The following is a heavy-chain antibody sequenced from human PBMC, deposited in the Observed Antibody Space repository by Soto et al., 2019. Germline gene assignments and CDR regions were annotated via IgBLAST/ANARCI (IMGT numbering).Heavy chain of an antibody. CDR2: TYYRSKWHN. V-gene: IGHV6-1*01. Sequence: SQTLSLTCAISGDSVSSNSAAWNWIRQSPSRGLEWLGRTYYRSKWHNDYAVSVKSRITINPDTSKNQFSLQLNSVTPEDTAVYYCAIDITMIVVESENYYYYYGMDVWGQGTTVTVSS. CDR3: AIDITMIVVESENYYYYYGMDV. CDR1: GDSVSSNSAA. J-gene: IGHJ6*02. D-gene: IGHD3-22*01.